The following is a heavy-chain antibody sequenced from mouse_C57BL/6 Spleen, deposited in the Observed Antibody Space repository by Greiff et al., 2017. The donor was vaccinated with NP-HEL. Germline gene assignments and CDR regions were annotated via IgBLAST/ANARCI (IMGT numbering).Heavy chain of an antibody. CDR1: GYSITSGYY. CDR2: ISYDGSN. CDR3: ASQWGKRDPFAY. Sequence: EVQLQQSGPGLVKPSQSLSLSCSVTGYSITSGYYWNWIRQFPGNKLEWMGYISYDGSNNYNPSLKNRISITRDTSKNQFFLKLNSVTTEDTATYYGASQWGKRDPFAYWGQGTLVTVSA. V-gene: IGHV3-6*01. D-gene: IGHD1-3*01. J-gene: IGHJ3*01.